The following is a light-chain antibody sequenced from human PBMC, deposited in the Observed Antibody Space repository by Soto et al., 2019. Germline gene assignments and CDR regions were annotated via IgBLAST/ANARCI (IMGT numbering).Light chain of an antibody. CDR3: QQSYTTPRT. J-gene: IGKJ1*01. Sequence: DIQMTQSPSSLSASVGDRVTITCRASQSIRNYLNWYQQKPGKAPNLLIYATTSLQSGVPSRFSGSGSGTDFTLTISSLQPEDFATYYCQQSYTTPRTLGQGTKVDIK. CDR2: ATT. V-gene: IGKV1-39*01. CDR1: QSIRNY.